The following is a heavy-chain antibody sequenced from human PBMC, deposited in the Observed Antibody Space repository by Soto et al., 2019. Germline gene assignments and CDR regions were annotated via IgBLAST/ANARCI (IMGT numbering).Heavy chain of an antibody. J-gene: IGHJ6*02. CDR3: ARGGYSGNDYEGMDV. V-gene: IGHV3-33*01. Sequence: QVQLVESGGGVVQPGRSLRLSCAASGFTFSSDGMHWVRQAPGKGLEWVAVIWYDGSNIFYSDSVKGRFTISRDNSRNTLYLQMNSLRAEDTAVYFCARGGYSGNDYEGMDVWGQGTTVTVSS. CDR1: GFTFSSDG. D-gene: IGHD5-12*01. CDR2: IWYDGSNI.